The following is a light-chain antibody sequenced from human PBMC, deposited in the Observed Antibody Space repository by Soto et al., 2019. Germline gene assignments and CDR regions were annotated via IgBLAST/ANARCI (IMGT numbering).Light chain of an antibody. Sequence: QSVLTQPPSASGTPGQRVTISCSGSSSNIGSNTVNWYQQLPGTAPKLLIYNNNQRPSGVPDRISGSKSGTSASLAIGGLQSEDEADYYCAAWDDSLNGFDVFGTGTKLTVL. J-gene: IGLJ1*01. CDR1: SSNIGSNT. CDR3: AAWDDSLNGFDV. V-gene: IGLV1-44*01. CDR2: NNN.